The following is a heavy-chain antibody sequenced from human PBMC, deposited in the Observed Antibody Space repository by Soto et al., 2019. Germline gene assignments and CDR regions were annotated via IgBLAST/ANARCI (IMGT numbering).Heavy chain of an antibody. CDR1: GGSVNIGTYY. D-gene: IGHD6-13*01. Sequence: SETLSLTCTVPGGSVNIGTYYWSWIRQHPGKGLEWIGYIYYSGSTYYNPSLKSRVTISVDTSKNQFSLKLSSVTAADTAVYYCARDLQYSRLFYGMDVWGQGTTVTVSS. CDR2: IYYSGST. J-gene: IGHJ6*02. V-gene: IGHV4-31*03. CDR3: ARDLQYSRLFYGMDV.